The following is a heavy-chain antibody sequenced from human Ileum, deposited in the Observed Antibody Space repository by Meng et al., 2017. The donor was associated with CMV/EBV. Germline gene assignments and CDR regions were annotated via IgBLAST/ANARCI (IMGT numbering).Heavy chain of an antibody. V-gene: IGHV5-51*01. CDR3: ARTIAAAGWFDP. CDR2: IYPGDSDT. Sequence: SGKGSGYSFTSYWIGWVRQMPGKGLEWMGIIYPGDSDTRYSPSFQGQVTISADKSISTAYLQWSSLKASDTAMYYCARTIAAAGWFDPWGQGTLVTVSS. J-gene: IGHJ5*02. D-gene: IGHD6-13*01. CDR1: GYSFTSYW.